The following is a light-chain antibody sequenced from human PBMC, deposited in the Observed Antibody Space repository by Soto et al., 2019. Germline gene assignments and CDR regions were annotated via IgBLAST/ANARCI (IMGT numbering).Light chain of an antibody. CDR2: AAS. CDR1: QSISTY. CDR3: QQSYSIPIT. Sequence: DIQMTQSPSSLSASVGDRVTITCRASQSISTYLNWYQQRPGKAPKLLICAASSLQSGVPSRFSGSGSETDFTLTISSLQPEDFATYYCQQSYSIPITFGQGTRLEIE. V-gene: IGKV1-39*01. J-gene: IGKJ5*01.